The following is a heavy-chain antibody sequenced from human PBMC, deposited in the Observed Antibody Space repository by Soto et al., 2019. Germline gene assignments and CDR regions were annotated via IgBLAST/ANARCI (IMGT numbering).Heavy chain of an antibody. Sequence: EVQLLESGGGLVQPGGSLRLSCAASGFTFSNYAMSWVRQAPGKGLEWVSGISGGGGSSYYADSVKGRFTLSRDNSKNTLYLQMNSLRAEDTAVYYCARNCGVDCHSGFFYWGQGTLVIVSS. CDR1: GFTFSNYA. CDR2: ISGGGGSS. CDR3: ARNCGVDCHSGFFY. D-gene: IGHD2-21*02. V-gene: IGHV3-23*01. J-gene: IGHJ4*02.